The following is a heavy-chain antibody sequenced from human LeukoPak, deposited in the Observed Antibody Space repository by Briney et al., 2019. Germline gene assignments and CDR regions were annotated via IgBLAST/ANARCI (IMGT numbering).Heavy chain of an antibody. D-gene: IGHD6-6*01. J-gene: IGHJ1*01. CDR2: IYWNDDK. Sequence: ESGPTLVNPTQTLTLTCTFSGFSLSTSGVGVGWIRQPPGKALEWLALIYWNDDKRYSPSLKSRLTITKDTSKNQVVLTMTNMDPVDTATYYCAHRGASSSSGWFAEYFQHWGQGTLATVSS. CDR1: GFSLSTSGVG. CDR3: AHRGASSSSGWFAEYFQH. V-gene: IGHV2-5*01.